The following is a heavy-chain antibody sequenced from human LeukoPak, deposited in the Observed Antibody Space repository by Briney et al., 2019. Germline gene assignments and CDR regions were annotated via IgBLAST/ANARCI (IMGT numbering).Heavy chain of an antibody. Sequence: SETLSLTCTVSGGSVSSYIYYWSWIRQPPGKGLEWIGEINHSGSTNYNPSLKSRVTISVDTSKNQFSLKLSSVTAADTAVYYCASDFDIWGQGTMVTVSS. CDR3: ASDFDI. V-gene: IGHV4-39*07. CDR2: INHSGST. J-gene: IGHJ3*02. CDR1: GGSVSSYIYY.